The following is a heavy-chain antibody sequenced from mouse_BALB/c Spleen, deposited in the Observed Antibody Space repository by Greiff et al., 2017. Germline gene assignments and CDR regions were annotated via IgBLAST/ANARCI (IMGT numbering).Heavy chain of an antibody. V-gene: IGHV1-7*01. CDR3: GAVVATMVYYYAMDY. CDR1: GYTFTSYW. Sequence: QVQLQQSGAELAKPGASVKMSCKASGYTFTSYWMHWVKQRPGQGLEWIGYINPSSGYTNYNQKFKDKATLTADKSSSTAYMQLSSLTSEDSAVYYCGAVVATMVYYYAMDYWGQGTSVTVSS. CDR2: INPSSGYT. D-gene: IGHD1-1*01. J-gene: IGHJ4*01.